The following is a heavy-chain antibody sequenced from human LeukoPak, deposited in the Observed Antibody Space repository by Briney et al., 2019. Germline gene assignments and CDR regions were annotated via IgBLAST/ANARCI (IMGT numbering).Heavy chain of an antibody. D-gene: IGHD3-10*01. CDR1: GFTFSSYA. CDR2: ISGSGGST. Sequence: GGSLRLSCAASGFTFSSYAMSWVRQAPGKGLEWVSAISGSGGSTYYADSVKGRFTISRDNSKNTLYLQMNSLRAEDTAVYYCAKDRVTMVRGVITLDYWGQGTLVTVSS. CDR3: AKDRVTMVRGVITLDY. J-gene: IGHJ4*02. V-gene: IGHV3-23*01.